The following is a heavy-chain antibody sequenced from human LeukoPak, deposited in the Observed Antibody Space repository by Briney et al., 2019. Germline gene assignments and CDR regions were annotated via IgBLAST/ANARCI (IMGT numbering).Heavy chain of an antibody. Sequence: GGSLRLSCAASGLTFSDYYMNWIRQAPGKGLEWLSSISGSGSTIYDADSVKGRFTISRDDAKNSLYLQMNSVRVEDTAIYYCARAICRTSFHIIDFWGQGILVTVSS. V-gene: IGHV3-11*04. D-gene: IGHD2-2*01. J-gene: IGHJ4*02. CDR3: ARAICRTSFHIIDF. CDR2: ISGSGSTI. CDR1: GLTFSDYY.